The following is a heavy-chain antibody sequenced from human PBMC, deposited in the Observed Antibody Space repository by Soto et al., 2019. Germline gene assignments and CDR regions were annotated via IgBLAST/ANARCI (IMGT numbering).Heavy chain of an antibody. V-gene: IGHV1-46*01. CDR1: GYTFTSYY. Sequence: ASVKVSCKASGYTFTSYYMHWVRQAPGQGLEWMGIINPSGGSTSYAQKFQGRVTMTRDTSTSTVYMELSSLRSEDTAVYYCARDGDYPNYYYYGMDVWGQGTTVTVSS. D-gene: IGHD4-17*01. CDR2: INPSGGST. CDR3: ARDGDYPNYYYYGMDV. J-gene: IGHJ6*02.